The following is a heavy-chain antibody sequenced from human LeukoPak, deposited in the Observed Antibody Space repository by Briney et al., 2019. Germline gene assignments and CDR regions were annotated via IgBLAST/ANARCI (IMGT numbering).Heavy chain of an antibody. D-gene: IGHD3-10*01. CDR1: GLTFSSYS. J-gene: IGHJ4*02. CDR3: ARSVTGGFSDY. V-gene: IGHV3-21*01. CDR2: ISRSGTSI. Sequence: PGGTLRLSCGASGLTFSSYSMHWVRQAPGKGLEWVSSISRSGTSIFYADSVKGRFTISRDNAKNSLYLQMNSLRAEDTAVYYCARSVTGGFSDYWGQGTLVT.